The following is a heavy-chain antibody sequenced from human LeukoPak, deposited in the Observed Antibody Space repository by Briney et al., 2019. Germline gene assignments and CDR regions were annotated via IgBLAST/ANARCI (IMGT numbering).Heavy chain of an antibody. D-gene: IGHD6-19*01. V-gene: IGHV1-2*02. J-gene: IGHJ3*02. CDR2: LNPKSGGT. CDR1: GYTFTGYY. Sequence: SVNVACKPSGYTFTGYYMHWVRQAPGQGLEWRGWLNPKSGGTNYVQKIQGRVTMPRHTPISPAYMEPTRLRSDGRAVDYFSPHPSYSSGWFSLLDAFDICGQGAMVTVSS. CDR3: SPHPSYSSGWFSLLDAFDI.